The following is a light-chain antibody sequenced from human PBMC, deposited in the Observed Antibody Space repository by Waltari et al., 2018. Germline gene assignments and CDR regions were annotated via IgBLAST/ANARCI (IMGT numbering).Light chain of an antibody. CDR1: ALAKQF. CDR3: QSADNTGDYVL. V-gene: IGLV3-25*03. J-gene: IGLJ3*02. Sequence: SSELTQPPSVSVSPGQTATIACSADALAKQFVYWYQQKPGQAPVLVMFRDTERPSGIPERFSGSGSGTTVTLTISGVQAEDGADYYCQSADNTGDYVLFGGGTKLTVL. CDR2: RDT.